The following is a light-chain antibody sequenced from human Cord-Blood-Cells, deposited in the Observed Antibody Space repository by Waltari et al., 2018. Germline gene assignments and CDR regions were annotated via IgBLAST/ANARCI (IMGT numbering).Light chain of an antibody. V-gene: IGLV3-25*03. CDR2: KDS. J-gene: IGLJ3*02. Sequence: SYELTQPPSVSVSPGQTARITCSGDALPKQYASWYQQKPGQAPVLVRYKDSERPSGIPGRFSGSSSGTTVTLTISGVQAEDEADYYCQSADSSGTYWVFGGGTKLTVL. CDR3: QSADSSGTYWV. CDR1: ALPKQY.